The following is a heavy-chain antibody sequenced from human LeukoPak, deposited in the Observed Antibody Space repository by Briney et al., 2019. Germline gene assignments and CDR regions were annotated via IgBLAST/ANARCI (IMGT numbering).Heavy chain of an antibody. CDR2: LSGTGGNT. CDR1: AFTFSSYD. J-gene: IGHJ4*02. V-gene: IGHV3-23*01. D-gene: IGHD6-13*01. Sequence: GGSLRLSCAASAFTFSSYDMAWVRQAPGKGLEWVSTLSGTGGNTYYADSVRGRFTISRDNSKNTLYLQMNSLRAEDTAVYYCAKGGYSSSSPFDYWGQGTLVTVSS. CDR3: AKGGYSSSSPFDY.